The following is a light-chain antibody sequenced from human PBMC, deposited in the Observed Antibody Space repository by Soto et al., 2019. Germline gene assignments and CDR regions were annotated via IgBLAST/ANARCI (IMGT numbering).Light chain of an antibody. CDR3: LQRSIGFT. J-gene: IGKJ3*01. CDR2: GAS. CDR1: QSVGSY. Sequence: EIVLTQSPATLSLSPGERATLSCRASQSVGSYLAWYQQKPGQAPRPLIYGASKRAPGVSARFSGSGSGTDFTLTISSLEPEDSAVYHCLQRSIGFTFGPGTKVDIK. V-gene: IGKV3-11*01.